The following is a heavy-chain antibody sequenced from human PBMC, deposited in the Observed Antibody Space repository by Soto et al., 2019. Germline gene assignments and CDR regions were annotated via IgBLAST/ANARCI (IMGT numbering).Heavy chain of an antibody. J-gene: IGHJ4*02. CDR3: ARGKGGSYFFDY. Sequence: QVQLVESGGGVVQPGRSLRLSCAASGFTFSSYGMHWVRQAPGKGLEWVAVIWYDGSNKYYADSVKGRFTISRDNSKNTLYLQMNSLSADDTAVYYCARGKGGSYFFDYWGQGTLVTVSS. V-gene: IGHV3-33*01. CDR1: GFTFSSYG. D-gene: IGHD1-26*01. CDR2: IWYDGSNK.